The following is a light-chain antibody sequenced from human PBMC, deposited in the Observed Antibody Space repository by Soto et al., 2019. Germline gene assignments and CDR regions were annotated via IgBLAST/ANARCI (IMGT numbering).Light chain of an antibody. CDR2: WAS. V-gene: IGKV4-1*01. CDR3: QQYYSTPWT. J-gene: IGKJ1*01. Sequence: DIVMTQSPDSLALSLGERATINCKSSQSGLYRSDNKNYLAWYQQKPGQPPKLLIYWASTRASGVPDRFSGSGSGTDFTLTISSLQAEDVAVYYCQQYYSTPWTFGQGTKVEIK. CDR1: QSGLYRSDNKNY.